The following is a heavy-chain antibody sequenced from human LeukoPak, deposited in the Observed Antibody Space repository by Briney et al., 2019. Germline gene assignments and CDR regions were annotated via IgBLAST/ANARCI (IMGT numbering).Heavy chain of an antibody. Sequence: GESPKISCKGSGYSFTTYWIAWVRQMPGKGLEWMGIIYPGDSDTRYSPSFQGQVTISADKSISTAYLQWSSLKASDTAMYYCVRQRDDSYDSSGYYADWGHGTLVTVSS. CDR2: IYPGDSDT. J-gene: IGHJ4*01. V-gene: IGHV5-51*01. CDR1: GYSFTTYW. D-gene: IGHD3-22*01. CDR3: VRQRDDSYDSSGYYAD.